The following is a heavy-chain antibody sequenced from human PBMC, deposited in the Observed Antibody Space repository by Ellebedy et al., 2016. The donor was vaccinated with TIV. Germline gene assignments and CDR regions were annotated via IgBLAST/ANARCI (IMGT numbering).Heavy chain of an antibody. D-gene: IGHD1-1*01. J-gene: IGHJ6*02. CDR1: GGSISSHY. V-gene: IGHV4-59*11. CDR3: ARGYSEPFVFHFYSYHYVMDV. Sequence: MPSETLSLTCTVSGGSISSHYWNWIRQAPGTGLEWIGHIFYPGSTSYNPSLKSRVTISVDTSKTQFFLKLTSVTAADTAVYYCARGYSEPFVFHFYSYHYVMDVWGQGTTVTVSS. CDR2: IFYPGST.